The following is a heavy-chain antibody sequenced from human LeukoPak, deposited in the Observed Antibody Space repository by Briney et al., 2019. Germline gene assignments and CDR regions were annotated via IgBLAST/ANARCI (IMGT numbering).Heavy chain of an antibody. CDR1: GGSISSYY. V-gene: IGHV4-4*07. J-gene: IGHJ5*02. CDR3: ARDGYIVVVPAAPSAPPNWFDP. D-gene: IGHD2-2*01. CDR2: IYTSGST. Sequence: SETLSLTCTVSGGSISSYYWSWIRQPAGKGLDWIGRIYTSGSTNYNPSLKSRVTMSVDTSKNQFSLKLSSVTAADTAVYYCARDGYIVVVPAAPSAPPNWFDPWGQGTLVTVSS.